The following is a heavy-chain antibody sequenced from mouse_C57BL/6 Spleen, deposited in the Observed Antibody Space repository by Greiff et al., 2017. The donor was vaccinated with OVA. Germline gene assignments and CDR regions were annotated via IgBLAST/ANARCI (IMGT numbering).Heavy chain of an antibody. Sequence: EVHLVESGGGLVQPGGSLKLSCAASGFTFSDYYMYWVRQTPEKRLEWVAYISNGGGSTYYPDTVKGRFTISRDNAKNTLYLQMSRLKSEDTAMYYCARHNEGFDYWGQGTTLTVSS. CDR2: ISNGGGST. V-gene: IGHV5-12*01. CDR3: ARHNEGFDY. J-gene: IGHJ2*01. CDR1: GFTFSDYY.